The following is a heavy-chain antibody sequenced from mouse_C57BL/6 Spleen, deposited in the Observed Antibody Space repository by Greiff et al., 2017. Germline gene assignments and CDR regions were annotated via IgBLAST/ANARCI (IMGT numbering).Heavy chain of an antibody. J-gene: IGHJ2*01. CDR1: GFNIKDYY. D-gene: IGHD2-4*01. CDR3: AIDGSELRGGVDY. V-gene: IGHV14-2*01. Sequence: EVQLQQSGAELVKPGASVKLSCTASGFNIKDYYMHWVKQRPEQGLEWIGRIVREDGATKYAPKFQGKATIPEDTSSNTAYLQRSSLTSEDTAVYYCAIDGSELRGGVDYWGQGTTLTVSS. CDR2: IVREDGAT.